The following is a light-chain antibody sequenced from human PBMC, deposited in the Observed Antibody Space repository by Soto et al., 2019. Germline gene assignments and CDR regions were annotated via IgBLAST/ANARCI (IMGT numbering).Light chain of an antibody. J-gene: IGKJ4*01. CDR1: QSLTSSY. CDR2: GVS. V-gene: IGKV3-20*01. Sequence: EIVLTQSPGTLSLSPGETATLSCRASQSLTSSYLAWYQQRPGQAPSLLIYGVSSRATGIPDRFSGSGSGTDFTLTITRLEPEDFAVYYCQQYCSTPLTFGGGTKVEIK. CDR3: QQYCSTPLT.